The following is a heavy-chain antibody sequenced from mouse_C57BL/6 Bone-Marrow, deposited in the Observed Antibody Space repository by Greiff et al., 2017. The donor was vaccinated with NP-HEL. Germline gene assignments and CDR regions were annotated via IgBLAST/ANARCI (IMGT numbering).Heavy chain of an antibody. CDR1: GYTITDYY. CDR2: IIPNNGGT. Sequence: VQLQQSGPELVKPGASFPLSFPSSGYTITDYYMNWVKLSHGQSLEWIGDIIPNNGGTRNNPKFQGKATLTADKSSGTAYMALRSLTSEDAAVYYCARAPYYDYDGAMDYWGQGTSVTVSS. CDR3: ARAPYYDYDGAMDY. V-gene: IGHV1-26*01. D-gene: IGHD2-4*01. J-gene: IGHJ4*01.